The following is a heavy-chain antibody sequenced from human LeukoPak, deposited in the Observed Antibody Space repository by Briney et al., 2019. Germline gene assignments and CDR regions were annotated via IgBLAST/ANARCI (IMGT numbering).Heavy chain of an antibody. CDR3: ATFGGSSWYLDY. Sequence: GGPLRLSCAASGFTFSSYGMHWVRQAPGKGLEWVAVISYDGSNKYYADSVKGRFTISRDNSKNTLYLQMNSLRAEDTAVYYCATFGGSSWYLDYWGQGTLVTVSS. CDR1: GFTFSSYG. J-gene: IGHJ4*02. V-gene: IGHV3-30*03. D-gene: IGHD6-13*01. CDR2: ISYDGSNK.